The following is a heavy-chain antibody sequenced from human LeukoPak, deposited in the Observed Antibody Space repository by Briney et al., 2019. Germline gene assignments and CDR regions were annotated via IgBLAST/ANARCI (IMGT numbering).Heavy chain of an antibody. CDR1: GYTFSSYD. CDR3: AILPKYSRPLDY. V-gene: IGHV1-8*02. J-gene: IGHJ4*02. Sequence: ASVKVSCKASGYTFSSYDINWVRQATGHGLEWMGWMNPNSGNTAYTQKFQGRVTMARDTSISTAYMELSSLRSEHPAVYYCAILPKYSRPLDYWGQGTLVTLSS. CDR2: MNPNSGNT. D-gene: IGHD6-6*01.